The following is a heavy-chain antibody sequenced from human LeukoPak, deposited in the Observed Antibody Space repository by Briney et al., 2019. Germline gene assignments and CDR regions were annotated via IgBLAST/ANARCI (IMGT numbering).Heavy chain of an antibody. CDR2: MYYSDRT. CDR1: GASVSSFY. Sequence: SETLSLTCTVSGASVSSFYWSWIRQPPGKGLEWIGYMYYSDRTNYNPSLKSRVTISVDPSNRQISLSLRSVTAADTAFYYCARTRAPYGDYLKYFGHWGQGALVTVSS. D-gene: IGHD4-17*01. CDR3: ARTRAPYGDYLKYFGH. V-gene: IGHV4-59*02. J-gene: IGHJ4*02.